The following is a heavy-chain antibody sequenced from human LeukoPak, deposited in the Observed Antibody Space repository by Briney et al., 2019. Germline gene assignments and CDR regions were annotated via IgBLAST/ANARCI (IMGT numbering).Heavy chain of an antibody. J-gene: IGHJ4*02. D-gene: IGHD3-16*01. Sequence: PSQTLSLTCTVSGGSISSGDYYWSWIRQPPGEGLEWIGYIYYSGSTYYNPSLKSRVTISVDRSKNQSSLKLSSVTAADTAVYYCARGGDFDYWGQGTLVTVSS. CDR2: IYYSGST. V-gene: IGHV4-30-4*01. CDR1: GGSISSGDYY. CDR3: ARGGDFDY.